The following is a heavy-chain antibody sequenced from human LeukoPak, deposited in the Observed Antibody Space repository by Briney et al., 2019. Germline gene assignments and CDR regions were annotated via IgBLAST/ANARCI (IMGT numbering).Heavy chain of an antibody. CDR1: GGSISSSSYY. J-gene: IGHJ3*02. D-gene: IGHD4-17*01. Sequence: PSETLSLTCTVSGGSISSSSYYWGWIRQPPGKGLEWIGSIYYSGSTYYNPSLKSRVTISVDTSKNQFSLKLSSVTAADTAVYYCARYATDDPFDIWGQGTMVTVSS. CDR3: ARYATDDPFDI. V-gene: IGHV4-39*01. CDR2: IYYSGST.